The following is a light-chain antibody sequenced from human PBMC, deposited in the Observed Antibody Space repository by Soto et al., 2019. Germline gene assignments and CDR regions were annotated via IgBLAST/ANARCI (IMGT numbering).Light chain of an antibody. CDR3: QLYNNWPRGT. CDR2: GAS. Sequence: IMMTQSPASLSVSPGEGNTLSCRASQSVSNNLAWYQQKPGQAPRLLIYGASTRATGITARFSGSWSGTDFTLTISSLQSEDFAFYYCQLYNNWPRGTLGEGTKVDIK. J-gene: IGKJ1*01. V-gene: IGKV3-15*01. CDR1: QSVSNN.